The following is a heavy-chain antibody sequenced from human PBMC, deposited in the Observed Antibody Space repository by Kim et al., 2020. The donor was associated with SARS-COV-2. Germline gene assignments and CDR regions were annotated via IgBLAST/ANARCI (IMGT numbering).Heavy chain of an antibody. V-gene: IGHV4-31*03. J-gene: IGHJ4*02. D-gene: IGHD6-13*01. Sequence: SETLSLTCTVSGGSISSTNLWWSWIRQHPGKGLEWTGYISYTGTAYYNPSLKSRLIMSVDTSNNQFSLKLNSVTAAGPAMYYCAKDHTSGSWYGLGYWGPGSLVAVSS. CDR2: ISYTGTA. CDR1: GGSISSTNLW. CDR3: AKDHTSGSWYGLGY.